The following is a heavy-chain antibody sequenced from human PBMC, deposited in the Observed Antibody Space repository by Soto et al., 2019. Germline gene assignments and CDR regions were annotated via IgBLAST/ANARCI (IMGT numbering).Heavy chain of an antibody. Sequence: ASVEVSCKASGYTFTSYYMHWVRQAPGQGLEWMGIINPSGGGTSYARKFQGRVTMTRDTSTNTVYMDLTSLRSEDTAVYYCARDVESSGWRPNYYFDYWGQGTLVTVSS. CDR1: GYTFTSYY. V-gene: IGHV1-46*01. CDR3: ARDVESSGWRPNYYFDY. J-gene: IGHJ4*02. CDR2: INPSGGGT. D-gene: IGHD6-19*01.